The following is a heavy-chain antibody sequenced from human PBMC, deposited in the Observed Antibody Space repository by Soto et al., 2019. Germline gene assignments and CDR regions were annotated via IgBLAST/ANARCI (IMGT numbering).Heavy chain of an antibody. V-gene: IGHV4-39*01. CDR1: GDSMSSSDYY. D-gene: IGHD6-19*01. CDR3: ARRTVNIRTFYSGLKTHCFDY. Sequence: SETLSLTCAVSGDSMSSSDYYWGLIRQPPGKGLEWIGSIYYSGGTYYNPSLQSRVAISVDTSKNQFSLKLKSVTAADTAIYYCARRTVNIRTFYSGLKTHCFDYWGQGAPVTVSS. J-gene: IGHJ4*02. CDR2: IYYSGGT.